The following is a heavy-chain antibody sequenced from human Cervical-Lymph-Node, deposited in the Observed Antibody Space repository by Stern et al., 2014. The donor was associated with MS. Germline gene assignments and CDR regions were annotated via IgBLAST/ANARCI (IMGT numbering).Heavy chain of an antibody. Sequence: VQLLESGGGVLQPGRSLRLSCAASGFTFSNYGMHWVRQAPGQGLEWVAVIWYDGSSKYYADSVKGRFTISRDNSKNTLYLQMNSLRVEDTAVYYCARPWGMDVWGQGTTVTVSS. J-gene: IGHJ6*02. CDR3: ARPWGMDV. V-gene: IGHV3-33*01. CDR2: IWYDGSSK. CDR1: GFTFSNYG.